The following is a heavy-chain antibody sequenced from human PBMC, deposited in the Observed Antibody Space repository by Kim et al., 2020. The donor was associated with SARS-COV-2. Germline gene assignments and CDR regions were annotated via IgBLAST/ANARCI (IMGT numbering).Heavy chain of an antibody. V-gene: IGHV1-2*02. J-gene: IGHJ4*02. CDR3: ARSSLLDFDY. D-gene: IGHD3-16*02. Sequence: GGTNYARTFQGRVTMTRSTSISTVYLELTSLRSDHTAVYYCARSSLLDFDYWGQGTLVTVSS. CDR2: GGT.